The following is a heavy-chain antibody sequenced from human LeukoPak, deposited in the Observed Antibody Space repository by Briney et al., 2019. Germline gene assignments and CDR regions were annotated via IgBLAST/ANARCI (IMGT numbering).Heavy chain of an antibody. CDR3: TTEMSGASRSVAVAQFDH. Sequence: GGSLRLSCAASGFSFTSYWMHWVRQAPGKGLVWISCINTDGSGTTYADSVKGRFTISRDNAKNTLYLQMNSLKIEDRAVYYCTTEMSGASRSVAVAQFDHWGQGTLVTVSS. V-gene: IGHV3-74*01. CDR2: INTDGSGT. D-gene: IGHD6-19*01. CDR1: GFSFTSYW. J-gene: IGHJ4*02.